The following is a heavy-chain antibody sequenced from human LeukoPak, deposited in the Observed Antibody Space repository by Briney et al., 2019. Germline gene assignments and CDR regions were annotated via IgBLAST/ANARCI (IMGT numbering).Heavy chain of an antibody. V-gene: IGHV3-48*01. D-gene: IGHD1-26*01. Sequence: GGSLRLSCSASGFTFSSYSMNWVRQAPAKGLEWVSYISSSSRTIYYADSVKGRFTISRDNAKNSLYLQMNSLRAEDTAVYYCARDLVGATNYWGQGTLVTVFS. J-gene: IGHJ4*02. CDR2: ISSSSRTI. CDR1: GFTFSSYS. CDR3: ARDLVGATNY.